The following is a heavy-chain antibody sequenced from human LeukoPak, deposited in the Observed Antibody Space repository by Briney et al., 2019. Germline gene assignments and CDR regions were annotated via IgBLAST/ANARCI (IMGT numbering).Heavy chain of an antibody. V-gene: IGHV3-33*06. CDR1: GSTLSSYG. CDR2: IWYDGSNK. Sequence: GGSLRLSCAASGSTLSSYGMHWVRQAPGKGLEWVAVIWYDGSNKYYADSVRGRFTISRDNSKNTLYLQMNSLRAEDTAVYYCAKPRNYYDSEYYFDYWGQGTLVTVSS. CDR3: AKPRNYYDSEYYFDY. J-gene: IGHJ4*02. D-gene: IGHD3-22*01.